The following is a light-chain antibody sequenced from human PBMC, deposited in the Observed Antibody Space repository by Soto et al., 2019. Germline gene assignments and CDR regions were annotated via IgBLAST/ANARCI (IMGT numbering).Light chain of an antibody. J-gene: IGKJ1*01. V-gene: IGKV1-5*01. CDR3: QHHNSYSQT. Sequence: DIQLTQSPPTLSASVGDRVTITCRASQSIRYYLAWYQQMPGKAPKLLIYGASTLKSGVPSRFSGSGSGTEFTLTISSLQPDDFATYVCQHHNSYSQTFGQGTKVEIK. CDR1: QSIRYY. CDR2: GAS.